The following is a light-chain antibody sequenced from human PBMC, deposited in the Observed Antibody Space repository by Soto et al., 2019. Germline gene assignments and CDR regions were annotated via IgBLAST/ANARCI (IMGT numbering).Light chain of an antibody. J-gene: IGKJ2*01. CDR2: CAS. CDR1: QSVDTN. V-gene: IGKV3-15*01. Sequence: EVLVTQCPATLSVSPGYRATLSCRARQSVDTNVAWYQQKPVQSPRLLVHCASTRATGIPARFTGFGSGTDLTLTISGLQSDDFAVYYCQQYYNWPPYTFGQGTKVDIK. CDR3: QQYYNWPPYT.